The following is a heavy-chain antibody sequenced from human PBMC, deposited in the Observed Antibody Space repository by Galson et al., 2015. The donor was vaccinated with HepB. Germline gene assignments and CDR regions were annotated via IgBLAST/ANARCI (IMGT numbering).Heavy chain of an antibody. J-gene: IGHJ4*02. D-gene: IGHD2-15*01. CDR2: ISAYNGNT. Sequence: SCKASGYTFTSYGISWVRQAPGQGPEWMGWISAYNGNTNYAQKLQGRVTMTTDTSTSTAYMELRSLRSDDTAVYYCARDNFYGYCSGGNCYPFDYWGQGTLVTVYS. CDR3: ARDNFYGYCSGGNCYPFDY. CDR1: GYTFTSYG. V-gene: IGHV1-18*01.